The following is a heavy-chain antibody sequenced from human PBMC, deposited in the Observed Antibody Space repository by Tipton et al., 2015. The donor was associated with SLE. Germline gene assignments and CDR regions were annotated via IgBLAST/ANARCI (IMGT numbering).Heavy chain of an antibody. CDR2: FHPADSDV. Sequence: QLVQSGAEIKKPGESLKISCQDSGNNFANYWLGWVRQMPGKGLEWVGIFHPADSDVKYSPSFQGRVTISADTSISTAYLQWRSLQASDTAMYYCARRHYSGAGASDYWGLGTLVTVSS. CDR1: GNNFANYW. D-gene: IGHD3-10*01. J-gene: IGHJ4*02. CDR3: ARRHYSGAGASDY. V-gene: IGHV5-51*03.